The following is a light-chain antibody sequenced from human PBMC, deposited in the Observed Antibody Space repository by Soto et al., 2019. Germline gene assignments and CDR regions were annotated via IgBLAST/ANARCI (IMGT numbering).Light chain of an antibody. CDR2: RNN. V-gene: IGLV1-47*01. CDR3: AAWDDSLSGRV. CDR1: SSNIGSNY. Sequence: QAVVTQPPSASGTPGQRVTISCSGSSSNIGSNYVYWYQQLPGTAPKLLIYRNNQRPSGVPDRFSGSKSGTSASLAISRLRSEDEADYYCAAWDDSLSGRVFGGGTKLTVL. J-gene: IGLJ3*02.